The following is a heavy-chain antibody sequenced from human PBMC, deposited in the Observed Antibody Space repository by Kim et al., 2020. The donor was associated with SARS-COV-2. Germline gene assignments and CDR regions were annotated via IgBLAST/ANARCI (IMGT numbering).Heavy chain of an antibody. Sequence: GGSLRLSCAASGFTFSNAWMSWVRQAPGKGLEWVGRIKSKTDGGTTDYAAPVKGRFTISRDDSKNTLYLQMNSLKTEDTAVYYCLNWNYFGNWFDPWGQGTLVTVSS. CDR2: IKSKTDGGTT. D-gene: IGHD1-7*01. CDR1: GFTFSNAW. CDR3: LNWNYFGNWFDP. J-gene: IGHJ5*02. V-gene: IGHV3-15*01.